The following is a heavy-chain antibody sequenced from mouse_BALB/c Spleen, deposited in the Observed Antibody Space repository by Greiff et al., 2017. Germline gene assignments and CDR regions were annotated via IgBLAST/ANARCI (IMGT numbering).Heavy chain of an antibody. J-gene: IGHJ3*01. D-gene: IGHD3-3*01. CDR2: ISYSGST. Sequence: EVQLQQSGPGLVKPSQSLSLTCTVTGYSITSDYAWNWIRQFPGNKLEWMGYISYSGSTSYNPSLKSRISITRDTSKNQFFLQLNSVTTEDTATYYCARERAFAYWGQGTLVTVSA. CDR3: ARERAFAY. CDR1: GYSITSDYA. V-gene: IGHV3-2*02.